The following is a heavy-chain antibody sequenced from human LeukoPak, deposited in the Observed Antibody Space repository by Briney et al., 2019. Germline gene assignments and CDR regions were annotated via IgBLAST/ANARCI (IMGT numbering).Heavy chain of an antibody. V-gene: IGHV3-11*01. CDR3: VRVRNYGSGSFYTFDY. J-gene: IGHJ4*02. Sequence: GGSLRLSCAASGSTFSGFSFSDYYMSWIRQAPGKGLELVSYISGGGSTIYYADSVKCRFTIPRDNAQNSLYLQMNRLRAEDTAVYYCVRVRNYGSGSFYTFDYWGQGTLVTVS. CDR2: ISGGGSTI. CDR1: GSTFSGFSFSDYY. D-gene: IGHD3-10*01.